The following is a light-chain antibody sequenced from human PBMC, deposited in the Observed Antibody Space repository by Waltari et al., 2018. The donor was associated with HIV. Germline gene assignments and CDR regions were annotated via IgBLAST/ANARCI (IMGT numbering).Light chain of an antibody. CDR3: QQYDNLPPLT. Sequence: DIQMTQSQSSLSASVGDRVTITCQASQDISNYLNWYQQKPGKAHKLLIYDASNLETGVPSRFSGSRSETDFTFTISSLQPEDIATYYCQQYDNLPPLTFGGGTKVEIK. CDR1: QDISNY. V-gene: IGKV1-33*01. J-gene: IGKJ4*01. CDR2: DAS.